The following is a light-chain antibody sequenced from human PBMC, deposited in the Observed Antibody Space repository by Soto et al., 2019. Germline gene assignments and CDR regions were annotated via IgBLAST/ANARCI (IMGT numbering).Light chain of an antibody. Sequence: DIQMTQSPSTLSASVGDRVTITCRASQSINNLLAWYQQKPGEAPKLLIYQASGLESGVPSRFSGSGSGTEFTLTISSLQPDDFATYYCQQYHNYLYTFGQGTKLEIK. CDR3: QQYHNYLYT. CDR1: QSINNL. V-gene: IGKV1-5*03. J-gene: IGKJ2*01. CDR2: QAS.